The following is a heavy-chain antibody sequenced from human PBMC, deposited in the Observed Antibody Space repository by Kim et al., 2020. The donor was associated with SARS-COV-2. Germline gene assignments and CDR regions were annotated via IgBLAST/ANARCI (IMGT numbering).Heavy chain of an antibody. D-gene: IGHD5-12*01. V-gene: IGHV3-33*05. Sequence: GGSLRLSCAASGFTFSSYGMHWVRQAPGKGLEWVAVISYDGSNKYYADSVKGRFTISRDNSKNTLYLQMDSLRAEDTAVYFCARQTWTAYNWVDPWGQGT. J-gene: IGHJ5*02. CDR3: ARQTWTAYNWVDP. CDR1: GFTFSSYG. CDR2: ISYDGSNK.